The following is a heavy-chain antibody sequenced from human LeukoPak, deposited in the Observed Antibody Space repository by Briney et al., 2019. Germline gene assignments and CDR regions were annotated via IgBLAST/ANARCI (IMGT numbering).Heavy chain of an antibody. D-gene: IGHD5-18*01. V-gene: IGHV4-59*08. CDR3: AKGGYSYACYFDY. CDR2: IYYSGST. Sequence: SETLSLTCTVSGGSISSYYWSWIRQPPGKGLEWIGYIYYSGSTNYNPSLKSRVTISVDTSKNQFSLKLSSVTAADTAVYYCAKGGYSYACYFDYWGQGTLVTVSS. J-gene: IGHJ4*02. CDR1: GGSISSYY.